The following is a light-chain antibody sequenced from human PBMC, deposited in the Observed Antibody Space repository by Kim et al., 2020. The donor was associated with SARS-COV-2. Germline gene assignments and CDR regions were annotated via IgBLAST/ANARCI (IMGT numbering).Light chain of an antibody. CDR1: QDISNY. CDR3: HQYHKLPLT. Sequence: DIQMTQSPSSLSASVGDRVTITCQASQDISNYLNWYHQKPGKAPHLLIYDASNLETGVPSRFGGSGSGTAFTFTISSLQPEDIGTYYCHQYHKLPLTFGRGTKVDIK. CDR2: DAS. J-gene: IGKJ3*01. V-gene: IGKV1-33*01.